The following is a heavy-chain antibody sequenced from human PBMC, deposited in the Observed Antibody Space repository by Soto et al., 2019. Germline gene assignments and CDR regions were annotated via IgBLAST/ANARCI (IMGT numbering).Heavy chain of an antibody. CDR3: ARGEGKNACFQH. J-gene: IGHJ1*01. CDR2: INPNSGGT. CDR1: AYTFTGYY. V-gene: IGHV1-2*02. Sequence: ASVKVSCKASAYTFTGYYMHWVRQAPGQGLEWMGWINPNSGGTNYAQKFQGRVTMTRDTSISTAYMELSRLRSDDTAVYYCARGEGKNACFQHWGQGTLVTVSS.